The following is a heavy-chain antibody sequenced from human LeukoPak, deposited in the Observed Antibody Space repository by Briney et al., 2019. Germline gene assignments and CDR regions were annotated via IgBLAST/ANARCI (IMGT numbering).Heavy chain of an antibody. V-gene: IGHV5-51*01. J-gene: IGHJ4*02. CDR2: IYPGDSDT. D-gene: IGHD2-2*01. Sequence: GESLKISCKGSGYSFTNYWIGWVRQMPGKGLEWMGIIYPGDSDTRYSPSFQGQVTISADKSVSTAYLQWSSLKASDTAMYYCARHPLYCSSTSCYDYWGQGTLVTVSS. CDR3: ARHPLYCSSTSCYDY. CDR1: GYSFTNYW.